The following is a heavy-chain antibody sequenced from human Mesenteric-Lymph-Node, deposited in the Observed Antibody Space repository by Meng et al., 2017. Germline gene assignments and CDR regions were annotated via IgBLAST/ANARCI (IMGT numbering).Heavy chain of an antibody. CDR3: ARELRIAAAGTVGDYFDY. CDR1: GFTLSSSW. D-gene: IGHD6-13*01. V-gene: IGHV3-7*01. CDR2: IKQDGSEE. Sequence: GESLKISCAASGFTLSSSWMSWVRQAPGKGLEWVANIKQDGSEENYVDSVKGRFTISRDNAKNSLYLQMNSLRAEDTAVYYCARELRIAAAGTVGDYFDYWGQGTLVTVSS. J-gene: IGHJ4*02.